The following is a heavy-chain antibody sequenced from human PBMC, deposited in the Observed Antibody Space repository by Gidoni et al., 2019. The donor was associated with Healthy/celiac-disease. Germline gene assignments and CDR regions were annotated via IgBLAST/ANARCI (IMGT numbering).Heavy chain of an antibody. V-gene: IGHV4-39*01. Sequence: QLQLQESGPGLVNPSETLSLACSGSGASIISISYYWGWIRQPPGKGLEWIGSIYYSGSTYYNPSLKSRVTMSVDTSKNQFSLKFSSVTAADTAVYYCARLGPDSSGYLPDWGQGTLVAVSS. CDR1: GASIISISYY. CDR3: ARLGPDSSGYLPD. CDR2: IYYSGST. D-gene: IGHD3-22*01. J-gene: IGHJ4*02.